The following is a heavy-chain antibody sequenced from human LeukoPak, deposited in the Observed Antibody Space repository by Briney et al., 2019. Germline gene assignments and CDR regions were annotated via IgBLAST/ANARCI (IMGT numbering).Heavy chain of an antibody. D-gene: IGHD3-22*01. CDR1: GYAFTNFG. Sequence: ASVKVSCKASGYAFTNFGISWVRQAPGQGLEWMGWISNYNGRTHYAQRFQDRVTMTAQTSTSSVYMELRSLRSDDTAVYYCARDYYESSSYSYDTFEIWGQGTMVTVSS. V-gene: IGHV1-18*01. J-gene: IGHJ3*02. CDR3: ARDYYESSSYSYDTFEI. CDR2: ISNYNGRT.